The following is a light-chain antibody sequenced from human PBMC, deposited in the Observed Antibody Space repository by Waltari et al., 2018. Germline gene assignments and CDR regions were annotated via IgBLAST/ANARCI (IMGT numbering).Light chain of an antibody. CDR2: GNN. Sequence: QSILTQPPSASGTPGRTVTISCSASNSTVWATSVCWYQQLPGTAPKLLIFGNNQRPSGVPDRFSGSKSGTSASLAIRGLRSEDEADYYCATWDDRLTAVFGGGTKLTVL. CDR3: ATWDDRLTAV. J-gene: IGLJ2*01. V-gene: IGLV1-47*01. CDR1: NSTVWATS.